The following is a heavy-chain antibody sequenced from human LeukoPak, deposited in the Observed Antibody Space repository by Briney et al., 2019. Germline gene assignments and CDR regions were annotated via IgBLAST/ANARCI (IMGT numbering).Heavy chain of an antibody. D-gene: IGHD2-15*01. CDR3: VSCSGGSCYSAGY. CDR2: IYHSGST. Sequence: PSETLSLTCTVSGGSISSYYWSWIRQPPGKGLEWIGSIYHSGSTYYNPSLKSRVTISVDTSKNQFSLKLSSVTAADTAVYYCVSCSGGSCYSAGYWGQGTLVTVSS. CDR1: GGSISSYY. V-gene: IGHV4-59*08. J-gene: IGHJ4*02.